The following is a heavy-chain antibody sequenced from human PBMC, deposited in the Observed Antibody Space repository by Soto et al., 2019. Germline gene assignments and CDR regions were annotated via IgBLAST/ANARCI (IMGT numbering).Heavy chain of an antibody. CDR1: GDSISSNSAA. Sequence: SQTLSLTCVISGDSISSNSAAWNWIRQSPSRGLEWLGRTYYRSKWYNDYAVSVKSRITMNPDTSKNQFSLQLNSVTPEDTAVYYCARGLSSGRNNWFDPWGQGTLVTVSS. CDR3: ARGLSSGRNNWFDP. CDR2: TYYRSKWYN. V-gene: IGHV6-1*01. D-gene: IGHD6-19*01. J-gene: IGHJ5*02.